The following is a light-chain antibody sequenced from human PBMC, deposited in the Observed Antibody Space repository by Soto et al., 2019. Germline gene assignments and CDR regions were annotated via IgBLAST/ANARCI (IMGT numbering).Light chain of an antibody. CDR2: SNN. Sequence: QSVLTQPPSASGTPGQRVTISCSGSSSNIGSNTVNWYQQLPGTAPKLLIYSNNQRPSGVPDRFSGSKSGTSASLAISGLQSEDEADYYCAAGDDSLNGVLIGGGTKLTVL. V-gene: IGLV1-44*01. CDR3: AAGDDSLNGVL. CDR1: SSNIGSNT. J-gene: IGLJ2*01.